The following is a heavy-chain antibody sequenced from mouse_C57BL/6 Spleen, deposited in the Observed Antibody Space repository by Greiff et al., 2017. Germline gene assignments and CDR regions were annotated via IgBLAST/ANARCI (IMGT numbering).Heavy chain of an antibody. CDR2: FYPGSGSI. J-gene: IGHJ3*01. Sequence: VQVVESGAELVKPGASVKLSCKASGYTFTEYTIHWVKQRSGQGLEWIGWFYPGSGSIKYNEKFKDKATLTADKSSSTVYMELSRLTSEDSAVYFCARHEVYYDYEGWFAYWGQGTLVTVSA. V-gene: IGHV1-62-2*01. CDR1: GYTFTEYT. D-gene: IGHD2-4*01. CDR3: ARHEVYYDYEGWFAY.